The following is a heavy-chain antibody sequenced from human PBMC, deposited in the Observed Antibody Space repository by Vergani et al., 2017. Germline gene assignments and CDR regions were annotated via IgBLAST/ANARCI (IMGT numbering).Heavy chain of an antibody. J-gene: IGHJ4*02. CDR1: GFTFSSYE. CDR2: ISSSGSTI. Sequence: EVQLVESGGGLVQPGGSLRLSCAASGFTFSSYEMQWVRQAPGKGLEWVSYISSSGSTIYYADPVKGRFTISRDNSKNTLYLQMNSLRAEDTAVYYCAKGGILRYFDYWGQGTLVTVSS. V-gene: IGHV3-48*03. CDR3: AKGGILRYFDY. D-gene: IGHD2-15*01.